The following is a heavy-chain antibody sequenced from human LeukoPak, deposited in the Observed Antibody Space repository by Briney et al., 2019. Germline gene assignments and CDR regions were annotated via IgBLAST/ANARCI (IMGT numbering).Heavy chain of an antibody. CDR1: GYSFTSYW. CDR2: IYPGDSDT. V-gene: IGHV5-51*01. D-gene: IGHD4-17*01. CDR3: ARSIATVTTFDYGMDV. Sequence: PGESLKISCKGSGYSFTSYWIGWVRQMPGKGLEWMGIIYPGDSDTRYSPFFQGQVTISADKSISTAYLQWSSLKASDTAMYYCARSIATVTTFDYGMDVWGQGTTVTVSS. J-gene: IGHJ6*02.